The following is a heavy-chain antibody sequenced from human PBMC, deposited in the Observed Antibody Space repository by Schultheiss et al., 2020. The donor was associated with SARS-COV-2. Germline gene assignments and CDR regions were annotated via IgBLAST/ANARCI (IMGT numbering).Heavy chain of an antibody. V-gene: IGHV4-4*02. D-gene: IGHD3-22*01. CDR1: GASINNDNW. Sequence: SQTLSLTCAVSGASINNDNWWFSWVRQPPGKGLEWIGEIHPAGSLHYNPSLNSRVTISMDKSKNQFSLKLTSLTAADTAVYFCARHYDSRGNNALDLWGHGTMVTVSS. CDR3: ARHYDSRGNNALDL. CDR2: IHPAGSL. J-gene: IGHJ3*01.